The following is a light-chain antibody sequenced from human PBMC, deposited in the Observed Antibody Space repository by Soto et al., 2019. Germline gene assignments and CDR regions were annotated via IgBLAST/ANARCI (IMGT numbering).Light chain of an antibody. CDR2: LYSDGSH. CDR1: SGHSNYA. J-gene: IGLJ3*02. V-gene: IGLV4-69*01. CDR3: QTWGTAFRV. Sequence: QTVVAQSPSASASLGASVKLTCTLSSGHSNYAIAWHQQHPEKGPRYLMKLYSDGSHNKGDGIPDRFSGSSSGAERYLTISSLQSEDEADYYCQTWGTAFRVFGGGTKLTVL.